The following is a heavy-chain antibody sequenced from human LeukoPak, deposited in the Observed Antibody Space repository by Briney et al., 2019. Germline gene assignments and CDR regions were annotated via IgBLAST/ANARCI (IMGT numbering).Heavy chain of an antibody. Sequence: GGSLRLSCAASGFTFSSYAMHWVRQAPGKGLEWVAVISYDGSNKYYADSVKGRFTISRDNSKNTLYLQMNSLRAEDTAVYYCARDQTPITTACFDYWGQGTLVTVSS. CDR2: ISYDGSNK. CDR3: ARDQTPITTACFDY. D-gene: IGHD1-14*01. CDR1: GFTFSSYA. J-gene: IGHJ4*02. V-gene: IGHV3-30-3*01.